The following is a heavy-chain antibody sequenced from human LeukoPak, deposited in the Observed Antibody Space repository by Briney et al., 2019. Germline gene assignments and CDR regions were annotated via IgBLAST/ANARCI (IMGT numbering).Heavy chain of an antibody. CDR2: IYYSGST. J-gene: IGHJ4*02. V-gene: IGHV4-59*01. CDR1: GGSISSYN. Sequence: SETLSLTCTVSGGSISSYNRNWIRQPPGKGLEWIGYIYYSGSTNYNPSLKSRVTISVDTSRNQFSLRLSSVTAADTAVYYCARGYSSGFDFDYWGQGTLVTVSS. D-gene: IGHD6-19*01. CDR3: ARGYSSGFDFDY.